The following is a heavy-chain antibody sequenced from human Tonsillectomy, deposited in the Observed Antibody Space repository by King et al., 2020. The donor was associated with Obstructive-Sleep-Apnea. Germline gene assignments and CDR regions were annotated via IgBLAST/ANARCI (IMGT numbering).Heavy chain of an antibody. Sequence: QLQESGPGLVKPSETLSLTCTISGASISSSSYYWAWIRQPPGKGLEYIGSIYYSGSTYYNPSLKSRVTISADTSKNQFSLRLSSVTAADKAVYYCAVRYFEWSSQTYDGMDVWGQGTTVTVSS. J-gene: IGHJ6*02. CDR2: IYYSGST. CDR1: GASISSSSYY. D-gene: IGHD3-9*01. V-gene: IGHV4-39*01. CDR3: AVRYFEWSSQTYDGMDV.